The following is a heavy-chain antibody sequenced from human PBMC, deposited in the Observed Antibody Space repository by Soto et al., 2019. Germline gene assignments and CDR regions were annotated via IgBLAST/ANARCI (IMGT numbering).Heavy chain of an antibody. CDR1: GFTFSSCA. J-gene: IGHJ4*02. V-gene: IGHV3-30*18. CDR3: VKDRSDTWSFDY. CDR2: VTHDGSLY. D-gene: IGHD2-8*02. Sequence: QVQLVESGGGVVQPGRSLRLSCVASGFTFSSCAMHWVRQVPGKGLEWLAVVTHDGSLYPYADSVKGRFSISRDNSRKTLDLQMNSLRPEDTAVYYCVKDRSDTWSFDYWGQGTLVTVSS.